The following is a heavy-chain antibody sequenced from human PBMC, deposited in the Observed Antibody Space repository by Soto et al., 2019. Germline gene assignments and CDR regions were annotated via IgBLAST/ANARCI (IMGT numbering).Heavy chain of an antibody. J-gene: IGHJ4*02. CDR3: ARGPVEMATICDY. V-gene: IGHV4-30-4*01. D-gene: IGHD5-12*01. CDR2: IYYSGST. CDR1: GGSISSGDYY. Sequence: SETLSLTCTVSGGSISSGDYYWSWIRQPPGKGLEWIGYIYYSGSTYYNPSLKSRVTISVDTSKNQFSLKLSSVTAADTAVYYCARGPVEMATICDYWGQGTLVTVSS.